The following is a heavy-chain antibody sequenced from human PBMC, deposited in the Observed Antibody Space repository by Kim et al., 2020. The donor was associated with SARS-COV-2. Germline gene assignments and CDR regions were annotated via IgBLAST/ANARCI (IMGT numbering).Heavy chain of an antibody. CDR3: ARSPGYCSSTSCYTDH. J-gene: IGHJ4*02. V-gene: IGHV4-34*13. Sequence: SLKSRVTISVDTSKNQFSLKLSSVTAADTAVYYCARSPGYCSSTSCYTDHWGQGTLVTVSS. D-gene: IGHD2-2*02.